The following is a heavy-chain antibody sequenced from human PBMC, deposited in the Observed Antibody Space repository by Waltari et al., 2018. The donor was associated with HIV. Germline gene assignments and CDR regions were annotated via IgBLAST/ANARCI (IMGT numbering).Heavy chain of an antibody. CDR1: GFTFSSYG. CDR3: VKERGPFNGFDI. J-gene: IGHJ3*02. D-gene: IGHD3-16*01. V-gene: IGHV3-30*02. CDR2: IWSDGYNK. Sequence: QVYLMESGGGVVQPGGSLKLSCAAYGFTFSSYGRHWVRQAPGKGLECVACIWSDGYNKFYADSVSGRFTFSRDKSKYTLSLQMNSLRAEDTALYYCVKERGPFNGFDIWGQGTMVTVSS.